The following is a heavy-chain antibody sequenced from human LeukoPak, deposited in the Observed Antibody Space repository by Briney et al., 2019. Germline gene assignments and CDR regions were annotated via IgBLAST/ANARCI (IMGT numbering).Heavy chain of an antibody. Sequence: SGGSLRLSCAASGFTFSTYYMSWVRQAPGKGLEWVSAISGSGGSTYYADSVKGRFTISRDNSKNTLYLQMNSLRAEDTAVYYCAKDGPHWTMVRGGPGYYMDVWGKGTTVTISS. CDR1: GFTFSTYY. CDR3: AKDGPHWTMVRGGPGYYMDV. J-gene: IGHJ6*03. CDR2: ISGSGGST. D-gene: IGHD3-10*01. V-gene: IGHV3-23*01.